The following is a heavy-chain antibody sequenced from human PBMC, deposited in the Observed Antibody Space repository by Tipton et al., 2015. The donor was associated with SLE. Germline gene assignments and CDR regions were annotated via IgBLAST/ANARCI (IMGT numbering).Heavy chain of an antibody. V-gene: IGHV4-59*11. D-gene: IGHD2-8*01. Sequence: TLSLTCSVSGASISSHYWSWIRQPPGKGLEWIGYISDSGSTNYNPSLKSRVAISVDTSKNQFSLKLRSVTAADTALYYCARVLGSRYCTNGVCSSPYYFYYMNVWGKGTSVTVSS. CDR3: ARVLGSRYCTNGVCSSPYYFYYMNV. CDR1: GASISSHY. CDR2: ISDSGST. J-gene: IGHJ6*03.